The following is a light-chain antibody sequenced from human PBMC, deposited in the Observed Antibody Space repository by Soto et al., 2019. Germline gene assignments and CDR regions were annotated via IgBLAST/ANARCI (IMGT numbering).Light chain of an antibody. V-gene: IGKV1-5*01. J-gene: IGKJ2*01. CDR2: DAS. CDR1: QSISSW. CDR3: QQYNSYSNT. Sequence: DIQMTQSPSTLSASVGDRVTITCRASQSISSWLAWYQQKPGKAPKLLIYDASSLESGVPSRFSGSGSGTEFPLTVSSLQPDDFATYYCQQYNSYSNTFGQGTKREIK.